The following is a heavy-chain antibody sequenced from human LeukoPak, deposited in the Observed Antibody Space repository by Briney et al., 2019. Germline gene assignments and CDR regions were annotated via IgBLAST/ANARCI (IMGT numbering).Heavy chain of an antibody. Sequence: GGSLRLFCAVSGFTFSGYGMNWVRQAPGKGLEWVGFIRSKVYGGSTEYAASVKGRFTISRDDSKSIAYLQMNSLKTEDTAVYYCTRPLGRSSSSCYFDYWGQGTLVTVSS. J-gene: IGHJ4*02. CDR3: TRPLGRSSSSCYFDY. CDR2: IRSKVYGGST. CDR1: GFTFSGYG. V-gene: IGHV3-49*04. D-gene: IGHD6-6*01.